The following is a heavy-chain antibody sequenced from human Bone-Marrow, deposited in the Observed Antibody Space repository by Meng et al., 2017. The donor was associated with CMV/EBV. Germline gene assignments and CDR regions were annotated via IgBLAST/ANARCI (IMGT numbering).Heavy chain of an antibody. Sequence: GESLKISCSASGFTFSTYSMNWVRLAPGKGLEWVSSITSSSSYIYYADSVKGRFTISRDNAKNSLFLQMNSLRAEDTAVYYCARGPGAYCSSTSCYHFDYWGQGTRVTVSS. CDR1: GFTFSTYS. CDR3: ARGPGAYCSSTSCYHFDY. V-gene: IGHV3-21*01. D-gene: IGHD2-2*01. J-gene: IGHJ4*02. CDR2: ITSSSSYI.